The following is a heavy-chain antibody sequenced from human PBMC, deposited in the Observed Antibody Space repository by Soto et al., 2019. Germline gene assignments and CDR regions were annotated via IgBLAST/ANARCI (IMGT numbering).Heavy chain of an antibody. D-gene: IGHD6-19*01. CDR1: GFTFSSYG. J-gene: IGHJ4*02. V-gene: IGHV3-33*01. Sequence: PGGSLRLSCAASGFTFSSYGMHWVRQAPGKGLEWVAVIWYDGSNKYYADSVKGRFTISRDNSKNTLYLQMNSLRAEDTAVYYCARDWRIAVAGTVGYWGQGTLVTLSS. CDR2: IWYDGSNK. CDR3: ARDWRIAVAGTVGY.